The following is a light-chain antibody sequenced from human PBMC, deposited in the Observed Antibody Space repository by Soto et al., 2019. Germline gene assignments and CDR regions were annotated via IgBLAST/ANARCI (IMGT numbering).Light chain of an antibody. CDR3: QQGYTYPIT. V-gene: IGKV1-39*01. Sequence: DIQMTQSPSSLSASVGDRVTITCRTSQNIGIHLNWYQQTPGKAPKVLIYAASNLYSGAPSRLSGSGSGTDFTLTITSLQPEDFATYYCQQGYTYPITFGQGTRLEIK. CDR1: QNIGIH. CDR2: AAS. J-gene: IGKJ5*01.